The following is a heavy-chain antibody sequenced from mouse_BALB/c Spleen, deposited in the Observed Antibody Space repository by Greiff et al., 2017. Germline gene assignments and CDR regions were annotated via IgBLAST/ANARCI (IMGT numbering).Heavy chain of an antibody. J-gene: IGHJ2*01. V-gene: IGHV1-77*01. CDR1: GYTFTDYY. Sequence: VQLQQSGAELARPGASVKLSCKASGYTFTDYYINWVKQRTGQGLEWIGEIYPGSGNTYYNEKFKGKATLTADKSSSTAYMQLSSLTSEDSAVYFCASPGEYFDYWGQGTTLTVSA. CDR3: ASPGEYFDY. CDR2: IYPGSGNT.